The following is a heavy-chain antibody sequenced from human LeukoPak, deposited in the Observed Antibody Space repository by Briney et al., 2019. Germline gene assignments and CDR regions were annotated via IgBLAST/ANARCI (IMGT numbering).Heavy chain of an antibody. CDR1: GGSISSSSYY. CDR3: ARLHRSLSIRMVRVYYFDY. CDR2: IYYSGST. Sequence: SETLSLTCTVSGGSISSSSYYWGWIRQPPGKGLEWIGSIYYSGSTYCNPSLKSRVTISVDTSKNQFSLKLSSVTAADTAVYYCARLHRSLSIRMVRVYYFDYWGQGTLVTVSS. J-gene: IGHJ4*02. V-gene: IGHV4-39*01. D-gene: IGHD3-10*01.